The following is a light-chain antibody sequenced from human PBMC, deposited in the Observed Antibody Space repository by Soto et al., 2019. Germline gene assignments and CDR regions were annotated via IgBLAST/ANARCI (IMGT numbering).Light chain of an antibody. CDR3: QQFNNYPLT. V-gene: IGKV1D-13*01. CDR1: QGISSA. Sequence: AIQLTQSPSSLSASVGDRVTITCRASQGISSALAWYRQKPGKAPNLLIYDASSLESGVPSRFSGSGSGTDFTLTISSLQPEDFATYYCQQFNNYPLTFGGGTKVEIK. J-gene: IGKJ4*01. CDR2: DAS.